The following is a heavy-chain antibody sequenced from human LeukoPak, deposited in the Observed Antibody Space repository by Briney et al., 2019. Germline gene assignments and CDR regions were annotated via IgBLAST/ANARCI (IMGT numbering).Heavy chain of an antibody. CDR2: IKRDGSQK. CDR3: ARLGLEVGGPNWFDP. J-gene: IGHJ5*02. V-gene: IGHV3-7*01. Sequence: GGSLRLSCAASGFTFSSYAMSRVRQAPGRGLEWVAHIKRDGSQKYYLDSVKGRFTISRDNAKNSLYLQMNSLRVEDTAVYYCARLGLEVGGPNWFDPWGQGTLVTVSS. D-gene: IGHD1-1*01. CDR1: GFTFSSYA.